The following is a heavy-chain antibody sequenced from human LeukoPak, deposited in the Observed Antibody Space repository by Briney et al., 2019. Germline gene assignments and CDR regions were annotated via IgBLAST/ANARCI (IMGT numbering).Heavy chain of an antibody. CDR1: GFTFSSYA. CDR3: ANGVGIFGAPRQPFDY. J-gene: IGHJ4*02. D-gene: IGHD3-3*01. V-gene: IGHV3-30-3*01. Sequence: GRSLRLSCAASGFTFSSYAMHWVRQAPCKGLEWVAVISYDGSNKYYADSVKGRFTISRDNSKNTLYLQMNSLRAEDTAVYYCANGVGIFGAPRQPFDYWGQGTLVTVSS. CDR2: ISYDGSNK.